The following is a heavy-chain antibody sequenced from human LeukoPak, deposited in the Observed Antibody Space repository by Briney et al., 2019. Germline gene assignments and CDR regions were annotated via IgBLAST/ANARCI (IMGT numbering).Heavy chain of an antibody. CDR2: IIGGSGNT. CDR1: GFTFTNSA. CDR3: VAEVPISDSWYA. J-gene: IGHJ4*02. V-gene: IGHV1-58*02. D-gene: IGHD6-13*01. Sequence: SVKVSCKTSGFTFTNSAIQWVRQARGQRLEWIGWIIGGSGNTLYTQKFQERVTITRDMSASTAYMELSSLISEDTAVYYCVAEVPISDSWYAWGQGTLVTVSS.